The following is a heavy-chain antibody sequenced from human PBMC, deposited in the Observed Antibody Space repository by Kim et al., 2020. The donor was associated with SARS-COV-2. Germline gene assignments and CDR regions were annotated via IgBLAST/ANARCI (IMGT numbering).Heavy chain of an antibody. D-gene: IGHD1-26*01. Sequence: DSVKGRFTISRDNSKNTVYLQMNSLRADDTAVYYCTKAEGSSGSSEYFQHWGQGTLVIVSS. V-gene: IGHV3-23*01. J-gene: IGHJ1*01. CDR3: TKAEGSSGSSEYFQH.